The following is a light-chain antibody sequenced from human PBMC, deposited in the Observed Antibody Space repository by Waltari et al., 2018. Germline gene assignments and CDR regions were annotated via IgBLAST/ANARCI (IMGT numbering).Light chain of an antibody. CDR3: SSYTSGTTLYV. J-gene: IGLJ1*01. Sequence: QSALTQPASVSGSPGQSITISCTGTSSDVGTYNSVSWYQQHPGKAPKRIISGVTDRPSGVSKRFSGSRSGNTASLTISGLQAEDEADYYCSSYTSGTTLYVFGTGTKVTVL. V-gene: IGLV2-14*01. CDR1: SSDVGTYNS. CDR2: GVT.